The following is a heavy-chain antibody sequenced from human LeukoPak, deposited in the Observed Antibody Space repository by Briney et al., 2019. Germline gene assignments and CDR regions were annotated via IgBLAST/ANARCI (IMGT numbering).Heavy chain of an antibody. V-gene: IGHV4-39*01. CDR2: IYYSGST. Sequence: PSETLSLTCTVSGGPISSSSYYWGWIRQPPGKGLEWIESIYYSGSTYYNPSLKSRVTISVDTSKNQFSLKLSSVTAADTAVYYCARKFGTVTTGDDAFDIWGQGTMVTVSS. CDR1: GGPISSSSYY. D-gene: IGHD4-17*01. J-gene: IGHJ3*02. CDR3: ARKFGTVTTGDDAFDI.